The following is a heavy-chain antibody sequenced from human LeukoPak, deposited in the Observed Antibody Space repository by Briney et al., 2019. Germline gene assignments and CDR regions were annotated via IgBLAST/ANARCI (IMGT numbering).Heavy chain of an antibody. Sequence: ASVKVSCKASGYTFTNYYMHWVRQAPGQGLEWMGIINPSGGSTSYAQKFQGRVTMTRDTSTTTVYMELSSLRSEDTAVYYCARGGAPITIFGVVIIVSGMDYWGQGTLVTVSS. D-gene: IGHD3-3*01. CDR2: INPSGGST. J-gene: IGHJ4*02. CDR1: GYTFTNYY. CDR3: ARGGAPITIFGVVIIVSGMDY. V-gene: IGHV1-46*01.